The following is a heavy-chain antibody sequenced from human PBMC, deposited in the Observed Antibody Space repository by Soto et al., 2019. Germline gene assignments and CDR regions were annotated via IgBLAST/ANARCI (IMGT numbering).Heavy chain of an antibody. CDR2: ISAYNGNT. J-gene: IGHJ5*02. CDR1: GYTFTSYG. V-gene: IGHV1-18*04. CDR3: ARDLERPLSSGYYNWFDP. Sequence: ASVKVSCKASGYTFTSYGISWVRQAPGQGLEWMGWISAYNGNTNYAQKLQGRVTMTTDTSTSTAYMELRSLRSDDTAVYYCARDLERPLSSGYYNWFDPWGQGTLVTVSS. D-gene: IGHD3-22*01.